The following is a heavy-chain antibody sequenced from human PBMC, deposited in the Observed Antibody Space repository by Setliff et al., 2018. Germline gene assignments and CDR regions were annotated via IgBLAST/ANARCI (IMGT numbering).Heavy chain of an antibody. Sequence: GASVKVSCKASGYTFTSQYMHWVRQAPGLGLEWMGTINPSSGRSSYAQKFQGRVTMNRDTSTSTVYMDMSSQRSEDTAVYYCARDVFPYHYEGAFDIWGQGTMVTVSS. D-gene: IGHD3-22*01. V-gene: IGHV1-46*01. CDR3: ARDVFPYHYEGAFDI. J-gene: IGHJ3*02. CDR1: GYTFTSQY. CDR2: INPSSGRS.